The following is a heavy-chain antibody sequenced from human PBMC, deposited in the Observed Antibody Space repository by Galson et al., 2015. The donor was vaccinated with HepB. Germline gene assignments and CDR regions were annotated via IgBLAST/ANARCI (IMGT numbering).Heavy chain of an antibody. CDR3: ARARLELHLGGLFGWFDP. V-gene: IGHV1-3*01. J-gene: IGHJ5*02. CDR1: GYTFISYT. CDR2: INAGDGNT. D-gene: IGHD3-16*01. Sequence: SVKVSCKASGYTFISYTIHWVRQAPGQRLEWMGWINAGDGNTKYSQNFQDRVTITRDTSATTAYVELSSLRSEDTAVYYCARARLELHLGGLFGWFDPWGQGTLVTVSS.